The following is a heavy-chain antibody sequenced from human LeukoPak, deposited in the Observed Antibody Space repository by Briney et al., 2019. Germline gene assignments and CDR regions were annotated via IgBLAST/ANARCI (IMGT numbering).Heavy chain of an antibody. CDR3: ARYSEPPRYFDY. J-gene: IGHJ4*02. V-gene: IGHV4-59*01. Sequence: SATLSLTCTVSGGSISGYSWSWIRQPPGQGLEWIGYIYYSGATNYNPSLKSRVTISVDTSNNQFSLRLTSVTAADTAVYYCARYSEPPRYFDYWGQGTLVTVPS. CDR2: IYYSGAT. CDR1: GGSISGYS. D-gene: IGHD2-15*01.